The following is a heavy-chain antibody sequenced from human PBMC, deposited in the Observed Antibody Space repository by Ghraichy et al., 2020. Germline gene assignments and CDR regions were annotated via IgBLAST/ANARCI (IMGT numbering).Heavy chain of an antibody. J-gene: IGHJ4*02. V-gene: IGHV1-8*01. CDR2: MNPNSGNT. Sequence: ASVKVSCKASGYTFTSYDINWVRQATGQGLEWMGWMNPNSGNTGYAQKFQGRVTLTRDTSISTAYMELSTLRSEDTAVYYCAIFADAAGNIDYWGQGTLVTVSS. CDR3: AIFADAAGNIDY. CDR1: GYTFTSYD. D-gene: IGHD3-3*01.